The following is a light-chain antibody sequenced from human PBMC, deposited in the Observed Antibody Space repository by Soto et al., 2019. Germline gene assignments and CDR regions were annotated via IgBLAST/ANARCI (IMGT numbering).Light chain of an antibody. J-gene: IGLJ7*01. Sequence: QLVLTQSPSASASLGASVKLTCTLSSGHSTYTIAWHQQQPEKGPRYLMNINSDGSHTKGDGIPDRFSGASSGAERYLTISSRQSEDEADYFCQTWGTGYAVFGGGTQLTVL. CDR2: INSDGSH. CDR3: QTWGTGYAV. V-gene: IGLV4-69*01. CDR1: SGHSTYT.